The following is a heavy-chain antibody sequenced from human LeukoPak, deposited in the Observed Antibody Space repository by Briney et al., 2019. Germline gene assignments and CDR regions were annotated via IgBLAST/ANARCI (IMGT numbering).Heavy chain of an antibody. CDR3: AKGRWMDYGDYFGY. V-gene: IGHV3-30*18. Sequence: GGSLRLSCAASGFTFSSYGMHWVRQAPGKGLEWVAVISYDGSNKYYADSVKGRFTISRDNSKNTLYLQMSSLRAEDTAVYYWAKGRWMDYGDYFGYWGQEPWSPSPQ. CDR2: ISYDGSNK. CDR1: GFTFSSYG. D-gene: IGHD4-17*01. J-gene: IGHJ4*01.